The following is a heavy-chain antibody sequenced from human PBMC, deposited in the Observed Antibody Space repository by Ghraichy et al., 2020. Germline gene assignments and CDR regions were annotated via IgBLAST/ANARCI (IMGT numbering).Heavy chain of an antibody. V-gene: IGHV1-8*01. CDR2: MNPNSGNT. Sequence: ASVKVSCKASGYTFTSYDINWVRQATGQGLEWMGWMNPNSGNTGYAQKFQGRVTMTRNTSISTAYMELSSLRSEDTAVYYCARRQLVRGPNWFDPWGQGTLVTVSS. D-gene: IGHD6-6*01. CDR1: GYTFTSYD. CDR3: ARRQLVRGPNWFDP. J-gene: IGHJ5*02.